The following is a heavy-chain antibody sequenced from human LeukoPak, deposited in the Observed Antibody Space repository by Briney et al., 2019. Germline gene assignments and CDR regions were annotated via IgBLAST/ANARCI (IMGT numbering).Heavy chain of an antibody. CDR2: IIPIFGTA. CDR1: GGTFSSYA. Sequence: SVKVSCKASGGTFSSYAISWVRQAPGQGLEWMGGIIPIFGTANYAQKFQGRVTMTRDTSTSTVYMELSSLRSEDTAVYYCARVATMIVVVNYFDYWGQGTLVTVSS. J-gene: IGHJ4*02. D-gene: IGHD3-22*01. V-gene: IGHV1-69*05. CDR3: ARVATMIVVVNYFDY.